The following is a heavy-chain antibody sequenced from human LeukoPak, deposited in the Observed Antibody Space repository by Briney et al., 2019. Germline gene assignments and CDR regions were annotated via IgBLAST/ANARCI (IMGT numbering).Heavy chain of an antibody. D-gene: IGHD3-22*01. J-gene: IGHJ5*02. V-gene: IGHV1-2*02. CDR3: ARDRAYDSSGNPMFNP. CDR1: GYTLADSH. Sequence: ASVKVSCKASGYTLADSHIQWVRQAPGHGLEWMGTLNPHSGATHYSQKFRGRVTMTRDTSVNTAYMELSRLTSDDTAVYYCARDRAYDSSGNPMFNPWGQGTLVAVSS. CDR2: LNPHSGAT.